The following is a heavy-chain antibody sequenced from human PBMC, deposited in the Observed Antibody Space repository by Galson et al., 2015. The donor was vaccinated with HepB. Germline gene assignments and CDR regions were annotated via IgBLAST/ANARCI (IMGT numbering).Heavy chain of an antibody. D-gene: IGHD6-19*01. J-gene: IGHJ3*01. V-gene: IGHV5-10-1*01. CDR1: GYNFTNYW. Sequence: QSGAEVKKPGESLRISCQGSGYNFTNYWVTWVRQTPGEGLEWMGKIDPVDSYTNYSPSFQGHVTISTDKSISTAYLQWSSLKASDTAMYYCARQAIGYSSRGDGFDPWGQGTLVTLSS. CDR3: ARQAIGYSSRGDGFDP. CDR2: IDPVDSYT.